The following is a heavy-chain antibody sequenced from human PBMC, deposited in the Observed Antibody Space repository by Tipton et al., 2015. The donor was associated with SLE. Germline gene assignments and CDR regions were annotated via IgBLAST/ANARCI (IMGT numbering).Heavy chain of an antibody. CDR1: GGSISSYY. CDR2: INHSGST. Sequence: TLSLTCTVSGGSISSYYWSWIRQPPGKGLEWIGEINHSGSTNYNPSLKSRVTISVDTSKNQFSLKLSSVTAADTAVYYCARHQGYYYDSSFDYWGQGTLVTVSS. CDR3: ARHQGYYYDSSFDY. J-gene: IGHJ4*02. D-gene: IGHD3-22*01. V-gene: IGHV4-34*01.